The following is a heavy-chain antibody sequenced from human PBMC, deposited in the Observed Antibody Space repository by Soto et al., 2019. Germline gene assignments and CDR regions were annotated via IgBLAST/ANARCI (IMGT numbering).Heavy chain of an antibody. J-gene: IGHJ4*02. V-gene: IGHV3-53*01. Sequence: GGSLRLSCAASGFTVSSNYMSWVRQAPGKGLEWVSVIYSGGSTYYADSVKGRFTISRDNSKNTLYLQMNSLRAEDTAVYYCARGPGVYSSGWYRYYFDYWGQGTLVTVSS. D-gene: IGHD6-19*01. CDR1: GFTVSSNY. CDR2: IYSGGST. CDR3: ARGPGVYSSGWYRYYFDY.